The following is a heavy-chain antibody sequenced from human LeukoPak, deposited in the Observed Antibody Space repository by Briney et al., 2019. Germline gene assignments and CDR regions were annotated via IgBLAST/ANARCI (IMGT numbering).Heavy chain of an antibody. Sequence: GGSLRLSCAASGFTFSTCAMSWVRQAPGKGLEWVSGISGTTSGTYYADSVKGRFTISRDNSKNTLFLQVNSLRAEDTAVYYCAKVRTYLYHGLDVWGQGTLVTVSS. CDR2: ISGTTSGT. CDR1: GFTFSTCA. D-gene: IGHD1-1*01. J-gene: IGHJ4*02. CDR3: AKVRTYLYHGLDV. V-gene: IGHV3-23*01.